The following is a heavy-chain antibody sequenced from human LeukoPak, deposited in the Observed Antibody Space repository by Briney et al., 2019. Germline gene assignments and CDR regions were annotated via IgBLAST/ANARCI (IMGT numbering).Heavy chain of an antibody. D-gene: IGHD3-10*01. CDR3: ASDIGD. CDR2: ISYDGSDK. V-gene: IGHV3-30*03. J-gene: IGHJ4*02. CDR1: GFTFSSYG. Sequence: HPGGSLRLSCAASGFTFSSYGMHWVRQAPGKGLEWVAVISYDGSDKYYADSVKGRFTISRDNAKNTLYLQMNSLRAEGTAVYYCASDIGDWGQGTLVTVSS.